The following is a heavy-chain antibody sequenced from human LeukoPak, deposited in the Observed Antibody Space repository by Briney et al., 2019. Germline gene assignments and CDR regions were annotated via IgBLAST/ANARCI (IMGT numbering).Heavy chain of an antibody. CDR1: GYTFTGYY. Sequence: ASVKVSCKASGYTFTGYYMHWVRQAPGQGLEWMGWINTNTGNPTYAQGFTGRFVFSLDTSVSTAYLQISSLKAEDTAVYYCARAGIAARRYFDYWGQGTLVTVSS. V-gene: IGHV7-4-1*02. CDR2: INTNTGNP. J-gene: IGHJ4*02. D-gene: IGHD6-6*01. CDR3: ARAGIAARRYFDY.